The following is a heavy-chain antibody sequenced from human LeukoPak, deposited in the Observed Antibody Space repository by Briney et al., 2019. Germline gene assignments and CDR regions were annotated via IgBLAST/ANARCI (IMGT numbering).Heavy chain of an antibody. J-gene: IGHJ6*03. CDR2: ITSSGTYI. CDR3: ARDPYSGNYGNDYYYYMDV. CDR1: GFTFGNYN. D-gene: IGHD1-26*01. V-gene: IGHV3-21*01. Sequence: RGSLRLPCAASGFTFGNYNMNWVRQAPGKAMEWVSSITSSGTYIFYADSVKGRFTISRDNAKNSLYLQMDSLGPEDTAVYYCARDPYSGNYGNDYYYYMDVWGKGTTVTISS.